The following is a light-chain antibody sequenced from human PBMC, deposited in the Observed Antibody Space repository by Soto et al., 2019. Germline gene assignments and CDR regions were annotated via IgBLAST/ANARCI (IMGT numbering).Light chain of an antibody. CDR3: QSYDSSLSHVV. CDR2: GDN. Sequence: QAVVTQPPSVSGAPGQRVTIPCTGSSSNIGSYYDVHWYQQLPVTVPKLLIYGDNNRPSGVPDRFSGSKSGTSASLAITGLQAEDEADYYCQSYDSSLSHVVFGGGTKLTVL. V-gene: IGLV1-40*01. J-gene: IGLJ2*01. CDR1: SSNIGSYYD.